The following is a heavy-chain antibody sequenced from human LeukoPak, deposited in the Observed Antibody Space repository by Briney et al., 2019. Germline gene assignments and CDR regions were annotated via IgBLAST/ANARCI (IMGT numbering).Heavy chain of an antibody. CDR2: IYYSGST. CDR3: ARQQPGYCSSTSCLNEVDY. Sequence: SETLSLTCTVSGGSISSYYWSWIRQPPGKGLECIGYIYYSGSTNYNPSLKSRVTISVDTSKNQFSLKLSSVTAADTAVYYCARQQPGYCSSTSCLNEVDYWGQGTLVTVSS. CDR1: GGSISSYY. J-gene: IGHJ4*02. D-gene: IGHD2-2*01. V-gene: IGHV4-59*08.